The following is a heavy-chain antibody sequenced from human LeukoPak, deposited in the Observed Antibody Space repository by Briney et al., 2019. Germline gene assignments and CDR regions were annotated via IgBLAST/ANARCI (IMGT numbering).Heavy chain of an antibody. V-gene: IGHV4-59*08. CDR3: ATRGY. CDR2: IYNSGNN. D-gene: IGHD3-10*01. J-gene: IGHJ4*02. Sequence: SETLSLTCTVSGGSISSGYWQWIRQPPGKGLEWVGYIYNSGNNHYNASLKSRVPISIDTSKNQFSLKLASVTAADTAVYYCATRGYWGKGTLVAVSS. CDR1: GGSISSGY.